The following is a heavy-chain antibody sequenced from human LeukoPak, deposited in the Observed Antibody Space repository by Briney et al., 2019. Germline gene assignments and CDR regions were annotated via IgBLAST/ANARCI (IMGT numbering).Heavy chain of an antibody. CDR3: AKDRCSNGIGCLYYYMDV. Sequence: GGSLRLSCAASGFTFSSYAMHWVRQAPGKGLEWVAVISYDGSNKYYADSVKGRFTISRDNSKNILYLQMNSLRAEDTAVYYCAKDRCSNGIGCLYYYMDVWGKGTMVTISS. CDR1: GFTFSSYA. CDR2: ISYDGSNK. V-gene: IGHV3-30*04. J-gene: IGHJ6*03. D-gene: IGHD2-8*01.